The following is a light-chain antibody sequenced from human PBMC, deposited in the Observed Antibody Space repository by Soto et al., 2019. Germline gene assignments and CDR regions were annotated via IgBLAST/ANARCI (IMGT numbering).Light chain of an antibody. CDR2: DVS. J-gene: IGLJ2*01. V-gene: IGLV2-14*01. CDR3: SSYTSSSTLYVV. CDR1: SSDVGGYNY. Sequence: QSALTQPASVSGSPGQSITISCTGTSSDVGGYNYVSWYQQHPGKAPKLMIYDVSNRPSGVSNRFSGSKSCNTASLTISGLQAEYEADYYCSSYTSSSTLYVVFGGGTKPTV.